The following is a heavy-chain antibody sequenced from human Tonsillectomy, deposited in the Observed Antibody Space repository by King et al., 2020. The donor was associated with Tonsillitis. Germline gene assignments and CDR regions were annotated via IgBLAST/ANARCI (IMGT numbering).Heavy chain of an antibody. CDR3: ARRGYDWGRPSYFDY. V-gene: IGHV5-51*03. J-gene: IGHJ4*02. CDR2: IYPGDSDI. Sequence: QLVQSGAEVKKPGESLKISCKGSGYSFTSYWIGWVRQMSGKGLEWMGTIYPGDSDIRYSPSFQGQVSISADKSISTAYLPWSSLKASDTAMYYCARRGYDWGRPSYFDYWGQGTLVTVSS. CDR1: GYSFTSYW. D-gene: IGHD5-12*01.